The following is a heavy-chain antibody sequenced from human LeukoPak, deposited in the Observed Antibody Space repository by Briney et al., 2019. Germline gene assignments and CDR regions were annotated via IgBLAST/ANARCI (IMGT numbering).Heavy chain of an antibody. V-gene: IGHV3-7*01. CDR2: IKQGGNEK. CDR3: ARRGGSSSRRSPVDY. Sequence: QPGGSLRLSCAASGFIFRNHWMSWVRQVPGRGLEWVAHIKQGGNEKHYVDSVEGRFTLSRDDSKNSLYLQMNSLRAEDTAVYYCARRGGSSSRRSPVDYWGQGTLVTVSS. J-gene: IGHJ4*02. CDR1: GFIFRNHW. D-gene: IGHD6-6*01.